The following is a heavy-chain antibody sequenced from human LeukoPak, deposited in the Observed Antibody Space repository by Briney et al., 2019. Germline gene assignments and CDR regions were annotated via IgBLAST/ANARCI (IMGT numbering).Heavy chain of an antibody. D-gene: IGHD1-26*01. V-gene: IGHV4-39*01. CDR3: ARGFRGGSYLDFDY. CDR2: IYYSGST. Sequence: ASETLSLTCTVSGGSISSSSYYWGWIRQPPGKGLEWIGSIYYSGSTYYNPSLKSRVTISVDTSKNQFSLKLSSVTAADTAVYYCARGFRGGSYLDFDYWGQGTLVTVSS. CDR1: GGSISSSSYY. J-gene: IGHJ4*02.